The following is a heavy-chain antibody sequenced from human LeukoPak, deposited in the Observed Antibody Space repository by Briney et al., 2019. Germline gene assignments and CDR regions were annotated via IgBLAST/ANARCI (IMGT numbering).Heavy chain of an antibody. D-gene: IGHD1-26*01. CDR2: IYYSGST. CDR3: ARGRGGSYYEPPFDY. Sequence: SETLSLTCTVSGGSISSYYWSWIRQLPGKGLEWIGDIYYSGSTNYNPSLKSRVTISVDTSKNQFSLKLSSVTAADTAVYYCARGRGGSYYEPPFDYWGQGTLVTVSS. V-gene: IGHV4-59*01. J-gene: IGHJ4*02. CDR1: GGSISSYY.